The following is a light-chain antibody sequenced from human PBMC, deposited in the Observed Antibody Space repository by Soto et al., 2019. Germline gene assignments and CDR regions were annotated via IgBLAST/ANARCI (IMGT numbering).Light chain of an antibody. CDR3: QQGYNFPRA. CDR1: QPISSW. V-gene: IGKV1-12*01. Sequence: DIQMTQSPSSISASVGDRVTITCRASQPISSWLAWYQQVPGQAPYLLIYPASTLQSGVPSRFSGSGSGTDFPLTINSLQPEDFANYYCQQGYNFPRAFGQGTRVEI. CDR2: PAS. J-gene: IGKJ1*01.